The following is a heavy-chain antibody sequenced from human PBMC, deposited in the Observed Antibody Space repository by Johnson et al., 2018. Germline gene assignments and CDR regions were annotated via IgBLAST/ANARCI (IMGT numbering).Heavy chain of an antibody. D-gene: IGHD5-18*01. CDR2: LSSSSSYI. V-gene: IGHV3-21*01. J-gene: IGHJ6*02. CDR1: GFTFSSYS. Sequence: VQLVESGGGLVKPGGSLRLSCAASGFTFSSYSMNWVRQAPGKGLEWVSSLSSSSSYIYYADSVKGRFTISRDTAQNSLYLQMNSLRAEDTAVYYCATARSWGIQLYYYYYGMDVWGQGTTVTVSS. CDR3: ATARSWGIQLYYYYYGMDV.